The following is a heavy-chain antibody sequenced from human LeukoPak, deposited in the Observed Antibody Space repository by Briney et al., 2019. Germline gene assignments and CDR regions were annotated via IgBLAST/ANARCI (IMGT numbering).Heavy chain of an antibody. CDR3: ARHPPGYDSSGYYD. V-gene: IGHV1-69*13. D-gene: IGHD3-22*01. Sequence: SVKVSCKASGGTFSSYAISWVRQAPGQGLEWMGGIIPIFGTANYAQKFQGRVTITADESTSTAYMELSSLRSEDTAVYYCARHPPGYDSSGYYDWGQGTLVTVSS. CDR1: GGTFSSYA. CDR2: IIPIFGTA. J-gene: IGHJ4*02.